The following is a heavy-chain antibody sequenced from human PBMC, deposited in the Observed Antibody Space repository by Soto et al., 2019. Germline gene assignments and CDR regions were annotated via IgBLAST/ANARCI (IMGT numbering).Heavy chain of an antibody. J-gene: IGHJ5*02. V-gene: IGHV3-48*01. Sequence: EVQLVESGGGLVQPGGSLRLSCAASGFTFSSYSINWFRQAPGKGLEWVSYISSSSSTIYYADSVKGRFTISRDTTKNSLYLQMNSLRAEDTAVYYCARHPERIAQIGWFDPWGQGTLVTVSS. CDR3: ARHPERIAQIGWFDP. CDR1: GFTFSSYS. CDR2: ISSSSSTI. D-gene: IGHD6-13*01.